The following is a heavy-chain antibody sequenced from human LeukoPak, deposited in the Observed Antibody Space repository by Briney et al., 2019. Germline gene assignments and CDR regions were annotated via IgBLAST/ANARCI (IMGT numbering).Heavy chain of an antibody. CDR3: ARQGYTASFYFLDY. CDR1: GGSIRSYF. D-gene: IGHD1-26*01. Sequence: SETLSLTCTVSGGSIRSYFWGWVRQSAGKGLEWIGRIYTTGATFYNPSLKTRLTMSIDTSKNQFSLRLTSVVAADTAVYYCARQGYTASFYFLDYWSQGTLVTVSS. J-gene: IGHJ4*02. CDR2: IYTTGAT. V-gene: IGHV4-4*07.